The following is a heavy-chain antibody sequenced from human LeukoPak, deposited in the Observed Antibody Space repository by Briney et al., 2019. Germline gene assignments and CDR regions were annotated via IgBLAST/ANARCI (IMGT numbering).Heavy chain of an antibody. CDR1: GFTFSSYG. Sequence: GGSLRLSCAASGFTFSSYGMHWVRPAPGKGLEWVAVISYDGSNKYYADSVKGRFTISRDNSKNTLYLQMNSLRAEDTAVYYCAKDGPYSGSTEAPFDYWGQGTLVTVSS. CDR3: AKDGPYSGSTEAPFDY. CDR2: ISYDGSNK. V-gene: IGHV3-30*18. D-gene: IGHD1-26*01. J-gene: IGHJ4*02.